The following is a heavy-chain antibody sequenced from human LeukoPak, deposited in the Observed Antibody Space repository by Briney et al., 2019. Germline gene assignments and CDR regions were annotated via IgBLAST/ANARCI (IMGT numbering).Heavy chain of an antibody. D-gene: IGHD4-17*01. J-gene: IGHJ4*02. CDR2: ISPEGGDT. CDR3: ARNYGHNSKYFDL. CDR1: GYTFSDYF. V-gene: IGHV1-2*02. Sequence: ASVKVSCKASGYTFSDYFMHWVRQAPGQGLEWMGWISPEGGDTHYAQRFQGRVTMTRDTSISAAHMELTSLSSDDTAVYYCARNYGHNSKYFDLWGQGTLVTVSS.